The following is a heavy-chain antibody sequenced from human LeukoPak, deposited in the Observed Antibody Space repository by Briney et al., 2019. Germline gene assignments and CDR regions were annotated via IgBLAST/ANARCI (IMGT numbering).Heavy chain of an antibody. CDR2: INPNSGGT. V-gene: IGHV1-2*02. D-gene: IGHD3-10*01. J-gene: IGHJ5*02. Sequence: ASVTVSCKASGYTFTGYYMHWVRQAPGQGLEWMGWINPNSGGTNYAQKFQSRVTMTRDTSISTAYMELSRLRSDDTAVYYCARNYYGSGSYNYNWFDPWGQGTLVTVSS. CDR3: ARNYYGSGSYNYNWFDP. CDR1: GYTFTGYY.